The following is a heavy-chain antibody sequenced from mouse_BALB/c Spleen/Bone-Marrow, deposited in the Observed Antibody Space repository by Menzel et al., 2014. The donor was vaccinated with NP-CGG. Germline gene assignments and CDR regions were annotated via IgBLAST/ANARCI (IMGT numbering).Heavy chain of an antibody. CDR1: GFSLSRYS. Sequence: QVQLQQSGPGLVAPSQSLSITCTVSGFSLSRYSIHWIRPPPGNGLEWLGMIWGGGSTDYNSALKSRLSISKDNSKSQVFLKMNSLQTDDTAIYYCARNLRDPFAYWGQGTLVTVSA. J-gene: IGHJ3*01. V-gene: IGHV2-6-4*01. CDR3: ARNLRDPFAY. CDR2: IWGGGST.